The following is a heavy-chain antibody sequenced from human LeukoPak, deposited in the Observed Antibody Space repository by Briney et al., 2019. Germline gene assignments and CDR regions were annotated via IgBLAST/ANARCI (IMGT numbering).Heavy chain of an antibody. CDR1: GGSISSYY. CDR3: ARDARYCSGGSCSRTGPFQH. J-gene: IGHJ1*01. V-gene: IGHV4-59*01. Sequence: PSETLSLTCTVSGGSISSYYWSWIRQPPGKGLEWIGYIYYSGSTNYNPSLKSRVTISVDTSKNQFSLELSSVTAADTAVYYCARDARYCSGGSCSRTGPFQHWGQGTLVTVSS. CDR2: IYYSGST. D-gene: IGHD2-15*01.